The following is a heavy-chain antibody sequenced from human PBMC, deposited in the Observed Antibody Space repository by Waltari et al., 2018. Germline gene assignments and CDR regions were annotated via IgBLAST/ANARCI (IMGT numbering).Heavy chain of an antibody. V-gene: IGHV3-23*03. Sequence: EVQLLESGGGLVQPGGSLRLSCAASGFTFSSYAMSWVRQAPGKGLEWVSVSYSGGSTYYADSVKGRFTISRDNSKNTLYLQMNSLRAEDTAVYYCAKDEGLVYWGQGTLVTVSS. CDR3: AKDEGLVY. J-gene: IGHJ4*02. CDR2: SYSGGST. CDR1: GFTFSSYA. D-gene: IGHD6-6*01.